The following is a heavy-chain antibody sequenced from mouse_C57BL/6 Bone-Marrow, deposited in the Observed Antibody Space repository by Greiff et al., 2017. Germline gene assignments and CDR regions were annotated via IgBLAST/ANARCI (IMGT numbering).Heavy chain of an antibody. Sequence: QVHVKQSGAELVRPGASVTLSCKASGYTFTDYEMHWVKQTPVHGLEWIGAIDPETGGTAYNQKFKGKAILTADNSSSTAYMELRSLTSEDSAVYYCTRDGDGYPFDYWGQGTTLTVSS. D-gene: IGHD2-3*01. CDR1: GYTFTDYE. V-gene: IGHV1-15*01. CDR3: TRDGDGYPFDY. J-gene: IGHJ2*01. CDR2: IDPETGGT.